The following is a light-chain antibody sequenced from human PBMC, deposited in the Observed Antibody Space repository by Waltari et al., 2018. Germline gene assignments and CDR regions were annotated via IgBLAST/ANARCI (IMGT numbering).Light chain of an antibody. CDR3: QSADSTGSDVV. V-gene: IGLV3-25*03. CDR1: ALTDQS. Sequence: SYELTQPPPVTVSPGPTARIACPGDALTDQSVHWYQQRPGRAPVVVIYKDTKRPSGIPERFSGSSSGKTVTLTISGVQAEDESDYYCQSADSTGSDVVFGGGTKLTVL. CDR2: KDT. J-gene: IGLJ2*01.